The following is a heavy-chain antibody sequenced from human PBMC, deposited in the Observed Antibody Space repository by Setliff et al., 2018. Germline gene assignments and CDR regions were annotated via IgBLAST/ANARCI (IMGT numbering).Heavy chain of an antibody. D-gene: IGHD5-18*01. V-gene: IGHV1-18*01. CDR3: ARAPSVELVTIRTNSWFTY. CDR2: ISVYNGDT. J-gene: IGHJ4*02. Sequence: GASVKVSCKASGYTFRNYAFAWVRQAPGQGLEWVGWISVYNGDTNYAQKFQGRVTLTTDTSTSTAYMELRSLTSDDSAFYYCARAPSVELVTIRTNSWFTYWGQGTLVNVSS. CDR1: GYTFRNYA.